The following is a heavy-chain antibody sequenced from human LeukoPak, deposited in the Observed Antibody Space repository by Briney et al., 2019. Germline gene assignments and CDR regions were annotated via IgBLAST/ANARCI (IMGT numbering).Heavy chain of an antibody. CDR2: IWYDGSNK. J-gene: IGHJ4*02. CDR3: ARDLNGYFDY. V-gene: IGHV3-33*01. D-gene: IGHD3-9*01. CDR1: GFTFSSYG. Sequence: GRSLRLSCAASGFTFSSYGMHWVRQAPGKGLEWVAVIWYDGSNKYYADSVKGRFTISRDSSKNTLYLQMNSLRAEDTAVYYCARDLNGYFDYWGQGTLVTVSS.